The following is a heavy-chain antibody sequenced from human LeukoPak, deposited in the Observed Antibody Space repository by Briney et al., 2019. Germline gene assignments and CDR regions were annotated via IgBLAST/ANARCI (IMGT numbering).Heavy chain of an antibody. J-gene: IGHJ3*02. V-gene: IGHV4-59*08. Sequence: SETLSLTCTVSGPSISTQYWTWIRQPPGKGLEWIGNVYYTGSTNYNPSLKSRVSISVDTSKNQFSLKMTPVTAADTAVYYCANSLGSKNAFHNWGQGTMVTVSS. D-gene: IGHD4-11*01. CDR2: VYYTGST. CDR3: ANSLGSKNAFHN. CDR1: GPSISTQY.